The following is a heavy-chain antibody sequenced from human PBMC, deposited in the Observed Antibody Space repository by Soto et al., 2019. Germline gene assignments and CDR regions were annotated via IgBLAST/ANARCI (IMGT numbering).Heavy chain of an antibody. CDR3: ARDGMTTGDT. J-gene: IGHJ4*02. CDR2: VFSSVSA. Sequence: SETLSLTCIVSGVSVTSYTWSWVRQPANKGLEWIGRVFSSVSATYNPSLKSRVSISMDTAENRISLKLDSVNAADAGVYFCARDGMTTGDTWGTVTLVTVSS. V-gene: IGHV4-4*07. D-gene: IGHD2-21*02. CDR1: GVSVTSYT.